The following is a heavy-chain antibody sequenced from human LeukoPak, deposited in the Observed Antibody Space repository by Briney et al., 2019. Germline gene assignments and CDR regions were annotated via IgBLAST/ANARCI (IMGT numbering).Heavy chain of an antibody. CDR3: ARDPGYCSGGSCYSDY. Sequence: SETLSLTCAVYGGSFSDYYWSWIRQPPGKGLEWIGEINHSGSTNYNPSLKSRVTISVDTSKNQFSLKLSSVTAADTAVYYCARDPGYCSGGSCYSDYWGQGTLVTVSS. CDR2: INHSGST. CDR1: GGSFSDYY. J-gene: IGHJ4*02. V-gene: IGHV4-34*01. D-gene: IGHD2-15*01.